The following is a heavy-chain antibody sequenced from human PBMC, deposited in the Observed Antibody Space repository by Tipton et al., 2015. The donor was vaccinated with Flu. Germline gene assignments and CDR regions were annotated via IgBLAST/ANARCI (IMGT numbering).Heavy chain of an antibody. D-gene: IGHD2-21*02. CDR2: ISPNSGDT. Sequence: QLVQSGAEVKKPGASVKISRKASGYTFSGNHMHWVRQAPGQGLEWMGWISPNSGDTNFAQKFQGRVTMTRDTSISTAYMEMSSLRSDDSAVYYCARAAGMVTLDCWGQGTLVTVSS. V-gene: IGHV1-2*02. CDR3: ARAAGMVTLDC. CDR1: GYTFSGNH. J-gene: IGHJ4*02.